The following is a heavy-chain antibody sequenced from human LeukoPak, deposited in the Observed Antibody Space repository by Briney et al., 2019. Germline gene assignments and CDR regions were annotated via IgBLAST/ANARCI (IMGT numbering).Heavy chain of an antibody. CDR2: ISVYNGNT. CDR3: ARAHRDCTNGVCSDIDY. CDR1: GYTFTSYG. D-gene: IGHD2-8*01. Sequence: ASVKVSCKASGYTFTSYGISWVRQAPGQRLEWMGWISVYNGNTNYAQKLQGRVTITTDESTSTAYMELSSLRSEDTAVYYCARAHRDCTNGVCSDIDYWGQGTLVTVSS. V-gene: IGHV1-18*01. J-gene: IGHJ4*02.